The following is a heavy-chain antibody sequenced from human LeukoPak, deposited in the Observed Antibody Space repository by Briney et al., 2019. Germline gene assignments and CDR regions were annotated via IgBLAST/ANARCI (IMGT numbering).Heavy chain of an antibody. J-gene: IGHJ4*02. CDR3: ARVLGGSYYGGAGNFDY. CDR2: INPNSGGT. CDR1: GYTFTSYD. V-gene: IGHV1-2*02. D-gene: IGHD1-26*01. Sequence: ASVKVSCKASGYTFTSYDINWVRQATGQGLEWMGWINPNSGGTNYVQKFQGRVTMTRDTSISTAYMELSRLRSDDTAVYYCARVLGGSYYGGAGNFDYWGQGTLVTVSS.